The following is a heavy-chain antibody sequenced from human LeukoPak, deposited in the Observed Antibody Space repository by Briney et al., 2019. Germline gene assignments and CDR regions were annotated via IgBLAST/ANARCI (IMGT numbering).Heavy chain of an antibody. D-gene: IGHD1-1*01. CDR2: IYGSGST. CDR1: GGSISSYY. CDR3: AREGTSGTHLNWFDP. Sequence: SETLSLTCTVSGGSISSYYWSWIRQPPGKGLEWIGHIYGSGSTNYNPSLKSRVTLSVDTSKNQFSLKLSSVTAADTAVYYYAREGTSGTHLNWFDPWGQGTLVTVSP. V-gene: IGHV4-59*01. J-gene: IGHJ5*02.